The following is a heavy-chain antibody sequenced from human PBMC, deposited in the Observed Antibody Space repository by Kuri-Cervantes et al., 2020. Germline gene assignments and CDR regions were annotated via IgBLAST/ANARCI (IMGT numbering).Heavy chain of an antibody. CDR2: IYYSGST. Sequence: ESLKISCTVSGGSISSYYWSWIRQPPGKGLEWIGYIYYSGSTNYNPSLKSRVTISVDTSKNQFSLKLSSLTAADTAVYYCARGRYSYDDILTGGMDVWGQGTTVTVSS. V-gene: IGHV4-59*12. J-gene: IGHJ6*02. D-gene: IGHD3-9*01. CDR3: ARGRYSYDDILTGGMDV. CDR1: GGSISSYY.